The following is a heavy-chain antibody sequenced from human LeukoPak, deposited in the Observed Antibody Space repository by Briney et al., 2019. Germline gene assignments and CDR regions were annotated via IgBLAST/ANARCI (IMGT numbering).Heavy chain of an antibody. CDR2: IIPIFGTA. Sequence: ASVNVSCKASGGTFSSYAISWVRQAPGQGLEWMGGIIPIFGTANYAQKFQGRVTITTDESTSTAYMELSSLRSEDTAVYYCARDRFLEWLLPTRRDYYYCMDVWGKGTTVTVSS. J-gene: IGHJ6*03. CDR3: ARDRFLEWLLPTRRDYYYCMDV. CDR1: GGTFSSYA. D-gene: IGHD3-3*01. V-gene: IGHV1-69*05.